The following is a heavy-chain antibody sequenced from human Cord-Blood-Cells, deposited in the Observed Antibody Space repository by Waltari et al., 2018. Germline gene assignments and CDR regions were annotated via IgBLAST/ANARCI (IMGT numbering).Heavy chain of an antibody. CDR2: INAGNGNT. CDR3: ARMGSIAARPFAFDI. Sequence: QVQLVQSGAEVNKPGASVKVSCKPSGYTFTSYAMPWVLQPPGQRLEWMGWINAGNGNTKYSQKFQGRVTITRDTSASTAYMELSSLRSEDTAVYYCARMGSIAARPFAFDIWGQGTMVTVSS. J-gene: IGHJ3*02. V-gene: IGHV1-3*01. CDR1: GYTFTSYA. D-gene: IGHD6-6*01.